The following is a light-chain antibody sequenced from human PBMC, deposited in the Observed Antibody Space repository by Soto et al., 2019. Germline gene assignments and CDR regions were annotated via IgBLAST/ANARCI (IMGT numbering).Light chain of an antibody. J-gene: IGKJ5*01. V-gene: IGKV1-6*01. CDR1: RYIRTA. CDR2: VAS. CDR3: QHADSFPLIT. Sequence: IQMTQPPSSLSASVGDRVTITCRASRYIRTALSWYQHRPGQAPKVLICVASSLQSGVPSRFSGSGYGTDFTLTISSLQPEDFATYYCQHADSFPLITFDQGTRLEIK.